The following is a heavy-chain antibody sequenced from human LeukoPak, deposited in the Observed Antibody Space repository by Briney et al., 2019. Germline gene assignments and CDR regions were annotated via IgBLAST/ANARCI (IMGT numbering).Heavy chain of an antibody. Sequence: SGTLSLTCAVSGGFISSSNWWSWVRQPPGKGLEWIGEIYHSGSTNYNPSLKSRVTISVDKSKNQFSLKLSSVTAADTAVYYCARAMSYGSGSLPPDYWGQGTLVTVSS. D-gene: IGHD3-10*01. CDR2: IYHSGST. J-gene: IGHJ4*02. CDR3: ARAMSYGSGSLPPDY. CDR1: GGFISSSNW. V-gene: IGHV4-4*02.